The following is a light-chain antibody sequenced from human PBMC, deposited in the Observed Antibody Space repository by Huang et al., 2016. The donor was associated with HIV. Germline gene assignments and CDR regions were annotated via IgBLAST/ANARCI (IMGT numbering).Light chain of an antibody. J-gene: IGKJ4*01. Sequence: EIVLTQSPATLSLSPGERATLACRASQSVSADLAWYQQKPGQAPRLLIYGASNRATGIPARFSGRGSGTDFTLTISSLEPEDFAVYYCQQRSDWPLTFGGGTKVEIK. CDR1: QSVSAD. CDR3: QQRSDWPLT. V-gene: IGKV3-11*01. CDR2: GAS.